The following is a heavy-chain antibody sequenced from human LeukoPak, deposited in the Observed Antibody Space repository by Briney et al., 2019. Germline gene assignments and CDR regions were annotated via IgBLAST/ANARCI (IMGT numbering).Heavy chain of an antibody. CDR2: IYNSGST. Sequence: SETLSLTCTVSGGSISSCSYYWSWIRQPAGKGLEWIGRIYNSGSTNYNPSLKSRVTISVDTSKNQFSLKLSSVTAADTAVYYCARDGTYCYDSSGPPTNFDIWGQGTMVTVSS. CDR1: GGSISSCSYY. J-gene: IGHJ3*02. CDR3: ARDGTYCYDSSGPPTNFDI. V-gene: IGHV4-61*02. D-gene: IGHD3-22*01.